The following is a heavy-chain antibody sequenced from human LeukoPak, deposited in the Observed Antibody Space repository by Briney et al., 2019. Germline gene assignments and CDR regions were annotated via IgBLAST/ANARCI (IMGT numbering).Heavy chain of an antibody. J-gene: IGHJ4*02. V-gene: IGHV4-4*02. Sequence: SGTLSLTCAVSGGFISSGNWWSWVRQPPGKGLEWIGEIHQSGSTDYNPSLKSRVTLSIDKPKNQISLRLSSVTAADTAVYYCASRYVSGLSFDYWGQGVLVTVSS. CDR1: GGFISSGNW. CDR3: ASRYVSGLSFDY. D-gene: IGHD6-19*01. CDR2: IHQSGST.